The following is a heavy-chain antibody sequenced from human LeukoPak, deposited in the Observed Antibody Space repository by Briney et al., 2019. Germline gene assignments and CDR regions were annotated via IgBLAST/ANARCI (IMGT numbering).Heavy chain of an antibody. CDR2: IYSGGST. D-gene: IGHD3-22*01. CDR3: AASDDSSGYYGNSGLDY. V-gene: IGHV3-66*01. Sequence: GGSLRLSCAASGFTVSSNYMSWVRQAPGKGLEWVSVIYSGGSTYCADSVKGRFTISRDNSKNTLYLQMNSLRAEDTAVYYCAASDDSSGYYGNSGLDYWGQGTLVTVSS. CDR1: GFTVSSNY. J-gene: IGHJ4*02.